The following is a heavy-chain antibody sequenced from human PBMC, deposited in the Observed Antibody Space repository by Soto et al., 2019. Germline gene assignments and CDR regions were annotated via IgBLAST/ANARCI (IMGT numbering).Heavy chain of an antibody. CDR3: ARADNDFWRYGMDV. V-gene: IGHV3-74*01. Sequence: GSLRLSCEASGFTFRFYWMHWVRQAPGKGLVWVSRLNSDGSSESYADSVRGRFTISRDNAKNTLYLQMNSLRAEDSAVYYCARADNDFWRYGMDVWGQGTTVTVSS. CDR1: GFTFRFYW. J-gene: IGHJ6*02. CDR2: LNSDGSSE. D-gene: IGHD3-3*01.